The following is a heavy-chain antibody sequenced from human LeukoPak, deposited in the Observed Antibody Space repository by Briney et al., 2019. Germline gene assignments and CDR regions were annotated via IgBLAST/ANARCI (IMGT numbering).Heavy chain of an antibody. J-gene: IGHJ4*02. Sequence: GGSLRLSCAASGFTVSSNYMSWVRQAPGKGLKWVSTITTGDGNTYYADSVKGRFTVSRDDSKNTLYLQMNSLRAEDTAVYYCAKDGGLWVSAHWGDSWGRGTLVTVSS. CDR2: ITTGDGNT. D-gene: IGHD7-27*01. CDR3: AKDGGLWVSAHWGDS. V-gene: IGHV3-23*01. CDR1: GFTVSSNY.